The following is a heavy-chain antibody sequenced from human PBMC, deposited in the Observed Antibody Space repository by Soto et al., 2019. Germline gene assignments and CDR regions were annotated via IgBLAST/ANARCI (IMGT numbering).Heavy chain of an antibody. CDR1: GGTFSSYA. CDR2: IIPIFGTA. CDR3: ARVGSSTPGNYYYGMDV. D-gene: IGHD2-2*01. J-gene: IGHJ6*02. Sequence: GASVKVSCKASGGTFSSYAISWVRQAPGQGLEWMGGIIPIFGTANYAQKFQGRVTITADKSTSTAYMELSSLRSEDTAVYYCARVGSSTPGNYYYGMDVRGQGTTVTVSS. V-gene: IGHV1-69*06.